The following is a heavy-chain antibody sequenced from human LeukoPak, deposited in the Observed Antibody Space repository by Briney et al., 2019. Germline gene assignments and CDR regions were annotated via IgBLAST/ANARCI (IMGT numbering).Heavy chain of an antibody. V-gene: IGHV4-31*03. CDR1: GGSISSGGYY. D-gene: IGHD1-26*01. Sequence: PSETLSLTCTVSGGSISSGGYYWSWIRQHPGKGLEWIGYIYYSGSTYYNPSLKSRVTISVDTSKNQFSLKLSSVTAADTAVYYCARGGIVGATVDYWGQGTLVTVSS. J-gene: IGHJ4*02. CDR3: ARGGIVGATVDY. CDR2: IYYSGST.